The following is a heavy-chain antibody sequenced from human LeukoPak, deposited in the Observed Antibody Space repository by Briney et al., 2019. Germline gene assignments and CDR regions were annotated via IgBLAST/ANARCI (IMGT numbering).Heavy chain of an antibody. J-gene: IGHJ6*03. CDR3: AKDQSSDWYGHYYYYMDV. CDR1: GYTFTGYY. Sequence: GASVKVSCKASGYTFTGYYMHWVRQAPGQGLEWMGWINPNSGDTNYARKFQGRVTMTRDTSSSTAYMDLSRLRSDDTAVYYCAKDQSSDWYGHYYYYMDVWGKGTTVTISS. CDR2: INPNSGDT. D-gene: IGHD6-19*01. V-gene: IGHV1-2*02.